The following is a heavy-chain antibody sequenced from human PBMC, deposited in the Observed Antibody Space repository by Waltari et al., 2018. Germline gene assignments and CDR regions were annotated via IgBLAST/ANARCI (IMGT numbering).Heavy chain of an antibody. CDR1: GYTPTALS. CDR2: FEPEDGET. CDR3: AIRITIFGAFTL. D-gene: IGHD3-3*01. V-gene: IGHV1-24*01. J-gene: IGHJ4*02. Sequence: QVQQVQSGAEVKKPGASVTVYCKVSGYTPTALSMHWVRQAPGKGLAWMGGFEPEDGETIYAQKFQGRVTMTEDTSTDTAYMELSSLRSEDTAVYYCAIRITIFGAFTLWGQGTLVTVSS.